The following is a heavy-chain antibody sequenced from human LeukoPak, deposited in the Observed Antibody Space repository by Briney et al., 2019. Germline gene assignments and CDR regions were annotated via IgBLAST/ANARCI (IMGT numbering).Heavy chain of an antibody. J-gene: IGHJ4*02. CDR1: GDSLNSSRWF. V-gene: IGHV4-39*07. Sequence: PSETLSLTCTFSGDSLNSSRWFWGWLRQPPGKGLEWFGDIYYSGNTYYNPTLNHRVTISVHTSQNQYSLNLTSLTAPDTVVYYCARGRLGIYGLDYWGQGTLVTVSS. D-gene: IGHD2/OR15-2a*01. CDR2: IYYSGNT. CDR3: ARGRLGIYGLDY.